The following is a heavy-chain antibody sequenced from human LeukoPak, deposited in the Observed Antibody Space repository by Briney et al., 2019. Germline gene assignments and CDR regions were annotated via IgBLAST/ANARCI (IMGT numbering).Heavy chain of an antibody. CDR3: ARAGGVDTAMDANFDY. V-gene: IGHV4-59*01. Sequence: PSETLSLTCTVSGGSISSYYWSWIRQPPGKGLEWIGYIYYNGGTNYNPSLRSRVTISVDASKNHFSLRLSSVTAADTAMYYCARAGGVDTAMDANFDYWGQGTLVTVSS. CDR2: IYYNGGT. D-gene: IGHD5-18*01. J-gene: IGHJ4*02. CDR1: GGSISSYY.